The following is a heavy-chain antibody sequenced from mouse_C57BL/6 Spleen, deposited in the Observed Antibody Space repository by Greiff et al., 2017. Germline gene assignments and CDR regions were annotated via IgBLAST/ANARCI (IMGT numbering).Heavy chain of an antibody. D-gene: IGHD1-1*01. CDR3: ARLNGSSSAWFAY. J-gene: IGHJ3*01. CDR1: GYTFTSSG. CDR2: IYPRRGNT. V-gene: IGHV1-81*01. Sequence: VQLQQSGAELARPGASVKLSCKASGYTFTSSGTSWVKQRTGQGLEWIGEIYPRRGNTYYNEKFKGKATLTADKSSSTAYMELRSLTSEDSAVYFCARLNGSSSAWFAYWGQGALVTVS.